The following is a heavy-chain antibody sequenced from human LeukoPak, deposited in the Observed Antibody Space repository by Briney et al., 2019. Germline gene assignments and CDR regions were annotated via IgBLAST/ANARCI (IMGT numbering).Heavy chain of an antibody. Sequence: GGSLRLTCAASGFTFSTYVMSWVRQAPGKGLEWVSTISASGIGTYYADSVKGRFTVSRDNSKNTLYLQMNSLRAEDTAVYFCANLRGSGSSYFDSWGQGTLVTVSS. V-gene: IGHV3-23*01. CDR3: ANLRGSGSSYFDS. J-gene: IGHJ4*02. D-gene: IGHD3-10*01. CDR1: GFTFSTYV. CDR2: ISASGIGT.